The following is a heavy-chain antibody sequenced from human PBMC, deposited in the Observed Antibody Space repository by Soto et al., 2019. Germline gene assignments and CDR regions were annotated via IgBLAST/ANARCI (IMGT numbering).Heavy chain of an antibody. CDR2: ISSSRSYI. V-gene: IGHV3-21*01. Sequence: NPWGSLRLSCAASGFTFSSYSMNWVRQAPGKGLEWVSSISSSRSYIYYADSVKGRFNIFRDNAKNSLYLQMNSLRVEDTAVYYCARGLLNYDFGSGNREDAFDIWGQGTMVTVSS. CDR3: ARGLLNYDFGSGNREDAFDI. D-gene: IGHD3-3*01. J-gene: IGHJ3*02. CDR1: GFTFSSYS.